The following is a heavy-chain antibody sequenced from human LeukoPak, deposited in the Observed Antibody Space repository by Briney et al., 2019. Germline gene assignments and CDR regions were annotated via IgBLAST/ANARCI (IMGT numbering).Heavy chain of an antibody. CDR2: INHSGST. J-gene: IGHJ6*02. CDR3: ARVVDHYYGSGSYPLYYYYYCMDV. V-gene: IGHV4-34*01. Sequence: KPSETLSLTCAVYGGSFSGYYWSWIRQPPGKGLEWIGEINHSGSTNYNPSLKSRVTISVDTSKNQFSLKLSSVTAADTAVYYCARVVDHYYGSGSYPLYYYYYCMDVWGQGTTVTVSS. CDR1: GGSFSGYY. D-gene: IGHD3-10*01.